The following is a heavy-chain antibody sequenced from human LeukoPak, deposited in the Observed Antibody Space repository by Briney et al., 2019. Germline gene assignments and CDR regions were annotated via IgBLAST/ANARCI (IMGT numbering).Heavy chain of an antibody. CDR1: GLTFSSSW. D-gene: IGHD5-18*01. CDR2: INPEGSEK. Sequence: PRGSLRLSCAVSGLTFSSSWMDWVRQAPGKGLEWEASINPEGSEKYSADSVKGRFTISRDNAKNSLYLQMDSLRVEDTAFYYCARDLAYSRLDYWGQGMLVTVSS. V-gene: IGHV3-7*01. J-gene: IGHJ4*02. CDR3: ARDLAYSRLDY.